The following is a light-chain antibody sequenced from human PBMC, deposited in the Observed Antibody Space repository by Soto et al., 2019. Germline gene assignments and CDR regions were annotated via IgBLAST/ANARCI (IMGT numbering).Light chain of an antibody. CDR3: AAWDDSLSGRV. Sequence: QSVLTQPPSASGTPGQRVTISCSGSSSNIGSNYVYWYQQLPGTAPKLLIYRNNQLPSGVPDRFSGSKSGTSASLAISGLRSADEADYYCAAWDDSLSGRVFGGGTKVTVL. CDR1: SSNIGSNY. V-gene: IGLV1-47*01. J-gene: IGLJ2*01. CDR2: RNN.